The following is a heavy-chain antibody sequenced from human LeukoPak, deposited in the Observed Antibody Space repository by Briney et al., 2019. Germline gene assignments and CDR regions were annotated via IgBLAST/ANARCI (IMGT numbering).Heavy chain of an antibody. CDR2: IIPILGIA. J-gene: IGHJ3*02. CDR1: GGTFSSYA. D-gene: IGHD3-22*01. CDR3: ARDRPYDSSGLYAFDI. V-gene: IGHV1-69*04. Sequence: SVKVSCKASGGTFSSYAISWVRQAPGQGLEWMGRIIPILGIANYAQKFQGRVTITADKSTSTAYMGLSSLRSEDTAVYYCARDRPYDSSGLYAFDIWGQGTMVTVSS.